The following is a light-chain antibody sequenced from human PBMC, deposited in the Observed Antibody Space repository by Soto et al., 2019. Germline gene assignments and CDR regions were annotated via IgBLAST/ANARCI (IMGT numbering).Light chain of an antibody. Sequence: QLVLTQPPSASGTPGQRVTISCSGSSSNIGSNTVNWYQQLPGTAPKLLIYSNNQRPSGVPDRFSGSKSGTSASLAISGLQSEDEADYYGAAWDDSLNGPHVVFGGGTQLTVL. CDR3: AAWDDSLNGPHVV. V-gene: IGLV1-44*01. J-gene: IGLJ2*01. CDR1: SSNIGSNT. CDR2: SNN.